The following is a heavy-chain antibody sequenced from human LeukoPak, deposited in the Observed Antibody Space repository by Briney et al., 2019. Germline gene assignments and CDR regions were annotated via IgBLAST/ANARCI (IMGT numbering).Heavy chain of an antibody. Sequence: SETLSLTCTVSGVSISSGGNYWTWIRQNPGKGLEWIGYINYSGNAYYNPSLKSRVTISVDTSKNQFSLKLSSVTAADTAVYYCARNELISSNYYYYGMDVWGQGTTVTVYS. V-gene: IGHV4-31*03. CDR3: ARNELISSNYYYYGMDV. CDR1: GVSISSGGNY. CDR2: INYSGNA. J-gene: IGHJ6*02.